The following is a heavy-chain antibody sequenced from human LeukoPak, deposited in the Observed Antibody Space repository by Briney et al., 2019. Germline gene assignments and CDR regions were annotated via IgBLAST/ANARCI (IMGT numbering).Heavy chain of an antibody. J-gene: IGHJ6*02. CDR1: GFTFSSYG. CDR3: ARDGDYYGMDV. V-gene: IGHV3-74*01. Sequence: GGSLRLSCAASGFTFSSYGMHWVRQAPGKGLVWVSRINSDGSSTSYADSVKGRFTISRDNAKNTLYLQMNSLRAEDTAVYYCARDGDYYGMDVWGQGTTVTVSS. CDR2: INSDGSST. D-gene: IGHD3-10*01.